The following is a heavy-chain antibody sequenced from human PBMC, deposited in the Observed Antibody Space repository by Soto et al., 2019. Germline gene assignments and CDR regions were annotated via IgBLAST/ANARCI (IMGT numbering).Heavy chain of an antibody. CDR1: GFTFSDYA. CDR3: AKGGRQWLVTSAFNY. CDR2: VSHDGRNT. V-gene: IGHV3-30*18. J-gene: IGHJ4*02. Sequence: VQLVESGGGVVQPGRSLRLSCAASGFTFSDYAMHWVRQAPGKGLEWVAVVSHDGRNTHYADSVKGRFTISRDSSQNTVSLELTSLRAEDTAVYYCAKGGRQWLVTSAFNYWGQGALVTVSS. D-gene: IGHD6-19*01.